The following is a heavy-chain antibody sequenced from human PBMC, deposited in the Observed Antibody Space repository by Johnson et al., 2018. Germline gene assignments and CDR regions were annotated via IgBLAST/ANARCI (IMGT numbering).Heavy chain of an antibody. CDR3: AKDRGSSWYDDAFVI. CDR2: IIPIFGTA. V-gene: IGHV1-69*14. J-gene: IGHJ3*02. D-gene: IGHD6-13*01. Sequence: QVQLVQSGAEVKKPGSSVKVSCKASGGTFSSYAISWVRQAPGQGLEWMGGIIPIFGTANYAHNFQGRVTITADRSTTTAYLELNSLQPEDTAVDYCAKDRGSSWYDDAFVIWGQGTMVTVSS. CDR1: GGTFSSYA.